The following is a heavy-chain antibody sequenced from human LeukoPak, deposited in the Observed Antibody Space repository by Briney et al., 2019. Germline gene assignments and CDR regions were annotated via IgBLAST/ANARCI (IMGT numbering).Heavy chain of an antibody. CDR3: ARVGIAAAGTVSRAFDI. Sequence: GGSLRLSCAASGFTFSDYYMSWIRQAPGKGLEWVSYISSSSSTIYYADSVKGRFTISRDNAKNSLYLQMNSLRAEDTAVYYCARVGIAAAGTVSRAFDIWGQGTMVTVSS. CDR2: ISSSSSTI. V-gene: IGHV3-11*04. CDR1: GFTFSDYY. J-gene: IGHJ3*02. D-gene: IGHD6-13*01.